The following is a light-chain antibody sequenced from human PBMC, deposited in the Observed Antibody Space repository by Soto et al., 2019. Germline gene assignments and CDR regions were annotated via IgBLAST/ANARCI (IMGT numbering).Light chain of an antibody. Sequence: EIVLTQSPDTLAVSPGEVATLSCWASQSVTSNLAWYQQKRGQAPRLLIYAASTRATGVPARFSGSGSGTEFTLTISSLQSEDFAVYYCQQYNNWPPSTFGQGTRLEMK. J-gene: IGKJ5*01. CDR1: QSVTSN. CDR2: AAS. V-gene: IGKV3D-15*01. CDR3: QQYNNWPPST.